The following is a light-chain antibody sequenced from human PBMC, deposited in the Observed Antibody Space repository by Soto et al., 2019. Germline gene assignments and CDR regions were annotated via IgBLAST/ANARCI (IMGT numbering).Light chain of an antibody. J-gene: IGLJ3*02. Sequence: QTVVTQEPSFSVSPGRTVTLTCGLSSGSVSTSYYPSWYQQTPGQAPRTLIYSTNTRSSGVPDRFSGSILGNKAALTITGAQADDECDYYCALYMGGGVWVFGGGTKVTVL. CDR2: STN. CDR1: SGSVSTSYY. CDR3: ALYMGGGVWV. V-gene: IGLV8-61*01.